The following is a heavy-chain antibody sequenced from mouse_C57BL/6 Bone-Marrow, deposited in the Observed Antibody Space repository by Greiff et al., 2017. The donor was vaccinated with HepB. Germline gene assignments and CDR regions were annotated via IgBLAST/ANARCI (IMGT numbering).Heavy chain of an antibody. CDR2: INYDGSST. CDR1: GFTFSDYY. CDR3: ARMNSNYRYFDV. J-gene: IGHJ1*03. V-gene: IGHV5-16*01. Sequence: EVKLVESEGGLVQPGSSMKLSCTASGFTFSDYYMAWVRQVPEKGLEWVANINYDGSSTYYLDSLKSRFIISRDNAKNILYLQMSSLKSEDTATYYCARMNSNYRYFDVWGTGTTVTVSS. D-gene: IGHD2-5*01.